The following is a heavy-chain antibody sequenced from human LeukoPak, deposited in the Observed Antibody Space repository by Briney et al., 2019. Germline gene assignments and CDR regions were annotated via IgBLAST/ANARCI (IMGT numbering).Heavy chain of an antibody. Sequence: PSETLSLTCSVSGGSISGYSWIWIRQPPGKGLEWIGYIYHSGRTYYNPSLKSRVTISVDRSKNQFSLKLSSVTAADTAVYYCAGQYSGSYFIDSWSQGTLVTVSS. CDR1: GGSISGYS. CDR3: AGQYSGSYFIDS. J-gene: IGHJ4*02. D-gene: IGHD1-26*01. CDR2: IYHSGRT. V-gene: IGHV4-30-2*01.